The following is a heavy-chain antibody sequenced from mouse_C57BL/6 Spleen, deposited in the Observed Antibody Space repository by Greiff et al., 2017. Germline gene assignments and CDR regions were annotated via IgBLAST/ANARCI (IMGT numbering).Heavy chain of an antibody. Sequence: EVQRVESGEGLVKPGGSLKLSCAASGFTFSSYAMSWVRQTPEKRLEWVAYISSGGDYIYYADTVKGRFTISRDNARNTLYLQMSSLKSEDTAMYYCTRDNYYGSSDYYAMDYWGQGTSVTVSS. V-gene: IGHV5-9-1*02. D-gene: IGHD1-1*01. J-gene: IGHJ4*01. CDR3: TRDNYYGSSDYYAMDY. CDR2: ISSGGDYI. CDR1: GFTFSSYA.